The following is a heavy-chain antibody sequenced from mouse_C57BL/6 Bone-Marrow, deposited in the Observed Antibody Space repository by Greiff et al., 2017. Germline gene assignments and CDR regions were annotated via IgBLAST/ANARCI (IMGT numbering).Heavy chain of an antibody. CDR3: ARRTGTYRYCDV. D-gene: IGHD2-12*01. J-gene: IGHJ1*03. V-gene: IGHV1-64*01. CDR2: IHPNSGST. Sequence: QVQLQQPGAELVKPGASVKLSCKASGYTFTSYWMHWVKQRPGQGLEWIGMIHPNSGSTNYNEKFKSKATLTVDKSSSTAYRQLSSLTSEDSAVYYCARRTGTYRYCDVWGTGTTVTVSS. CDR1: GYTFTSYW.